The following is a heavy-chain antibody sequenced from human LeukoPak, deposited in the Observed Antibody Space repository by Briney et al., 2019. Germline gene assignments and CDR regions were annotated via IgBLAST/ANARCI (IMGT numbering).Heavy chain of an antibody. Sequence: ASVKVSCKASGGNFNSYAISWVRQAPGQGLEWMGGINPIFGTANYAQKFQGRVTITTDESTSTAYMELSSLRSEDTAVYYCASSYDSSGYSIGIDAFDIWGQGTMVTVSS. J-gene: IGHJ3*02. CDR2: INPIFGTA. V-gene: IGHV1-69*05. CDR3: ASSYDSSGYSIGIDAFDI. CDR1: GGNFNSYA. D-gene: IGHD3-22*01.